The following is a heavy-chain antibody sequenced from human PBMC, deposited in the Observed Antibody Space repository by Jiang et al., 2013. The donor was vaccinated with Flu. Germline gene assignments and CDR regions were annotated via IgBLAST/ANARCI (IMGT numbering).Heavy chain of an antibody. CDR3: AKRTTTPGXPKLYFFDS. V-gene: IGHV3-23*01. J-gene: IGHJ4*02. CDR2: IGYSSGDT. CDR1: GFTISNFA. Sequence: VQLLESGGGVVQPGGSLRLSCAASGFTISNFAMSWVRQAPGKGLEWVSTIGYSSGDTYFADSVKGRFTISRDNSKNTLYLQMNSLRAEDTAVYYCAKRTTTPGXPKLYFFDSWGREPWSSSPQ. D-gene: IGHD4-11*01.